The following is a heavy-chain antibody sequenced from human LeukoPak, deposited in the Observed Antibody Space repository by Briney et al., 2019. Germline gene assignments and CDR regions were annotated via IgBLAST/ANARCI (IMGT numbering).Heavy chain of an antibody. J-gene: IGHJ5*02. V-gene: IGHV4-4*07. CDR3: ARDSGTTGEVKFDP. Sequence: SETLSLTCNVSGGSISSFYCNWMRQPAGKGLEWIGRIYTSGTTTYNPSLKSRVTMSVDTSKNQFSLKLSSVTAADTAVYYCARDSGTTGEVKFDPWGQGTLVTVSS. CDR2: IYTSGTT. D-gene: IGHD3-10*01. CDR1: GGSISSFY.